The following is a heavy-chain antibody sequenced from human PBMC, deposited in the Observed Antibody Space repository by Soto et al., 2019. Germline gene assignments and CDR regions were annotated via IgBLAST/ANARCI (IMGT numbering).Heavy chain of an antibody. CDR3: ARRIVATETFDY. V-gene: IGHV4-31*02. D-gene: IGHD5-12*01. CDR1: GASISSGDYY. CDR2: IYYSGST. J-gene: IGHJ4*02. Sequence: PSETLSLTCTVSGASISSGDYYWSWIRQHPGKGLEWIGYIYYSGSTYYNPSLKSRVSISVDTSKNQFSLKLSSVTAADTAVYYCARRIVATETFDYWGQGTLVTVSS.